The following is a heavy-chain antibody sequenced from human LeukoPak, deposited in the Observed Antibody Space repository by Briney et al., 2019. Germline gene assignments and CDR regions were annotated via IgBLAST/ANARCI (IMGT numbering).Heavy chain of an antibody. D-gene: IGHD2-2*01. J-gene: IGHJ4*02. V-gene: IGHV1-46*01. CDR3: AREEDGSSTSMPPGYFDY. CDR2: INPSGGST. CDR1: GYTFTSYY. Sequence: ASVKVSCKASGYTFTSYYMHWVRQAPGQGLEWMGIINPSGGSTSYAQKFQGRVTMTRDTSTSTVHMELSSLRSEDTAVYYCAREEDGSSTSMPPGYFDYWGQGTLVTVSS.